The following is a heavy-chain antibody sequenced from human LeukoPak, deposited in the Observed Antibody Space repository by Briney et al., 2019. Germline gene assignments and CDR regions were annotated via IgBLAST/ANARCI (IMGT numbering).Heavy chain of an antibody. V-gene: IGHV3-21*01. J-gene: IGHJ4*02. CDR3: ARVHVWGSYRYTCPDY. D-gene: IGHD3-16*02. CDR2: ISGSSSYI. CDR1: AFTFSRYS. Sequence: GGSLRLSCAASAFTFSRYSMNWVRQAPGKGLEWVSSISGSSSYIYYADSVKGGFTISRDNAKNSLYLQMNSLRAEDTAVYYCARVHVWGSYRYTCPDYWGQGTLVTVSS.